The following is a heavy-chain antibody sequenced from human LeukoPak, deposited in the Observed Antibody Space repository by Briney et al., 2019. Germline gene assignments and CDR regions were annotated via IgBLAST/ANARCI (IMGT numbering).Heavy chain of an antibody. Sequence: PGGSLRLSCAASGDTFGRYWMSWVRQAPGKGLEWVANINEDGSEKDNVDSVKGRFTISRDNAKNSLYLQMNSLRAEDTAVYYCARGGAVRPDYWGQGTLVTVSS. J-gene: IGHJ4*02. V-gene: IGHV3-7*01. CDR2: INEDGSEK. CDR3: ARGGAVRPDY. D-gene: IGHD6-6*01. CDR1: GDTFGRYW.